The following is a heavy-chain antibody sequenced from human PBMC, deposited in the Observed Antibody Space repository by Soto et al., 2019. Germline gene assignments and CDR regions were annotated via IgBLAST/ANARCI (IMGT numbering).Heavy chain of an antibody. V-gene: IGHV5-51*01. CDR3: AKDDPGIFEIAVAPNDAFDI. J-gene: IGHJ3*02. CDR2: IYPGDSDT. Sequence: GESLKISCKCSGYSFTSYWIGWVRQMPGKGLEWMGIIYPGDSDTRYSPSFQGQVTISADKSISTAYLQWSSLKASDTAVYYCAKDDPGIFEIAVAPNDAFDIWGQGTMVTV. D-gene: IGHD6-19*01. CDR1: GYSFTSYW.